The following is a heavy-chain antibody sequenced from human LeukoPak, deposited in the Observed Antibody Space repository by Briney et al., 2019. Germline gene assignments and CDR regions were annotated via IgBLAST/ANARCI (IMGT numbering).Heavy chain of an antibody. D-gene: IGHD4-17*01. CDR3: ARGDFSDYGDYVDAFDI. CDR2: IKKDGSAK. J-gene: IGHJ3*02. V-gene: IGHV3-7*01. CDR1: GFTFINFW. Sequence: GGSLRLSCAAPGFTFINFWMTWSRQVPGKGLQWVATIKKDGSAKFYVDSVKGRFTISRDNTKNSLYLRMNSLRVEDTAVYYCARGDFSDYGDYVDAFDIWGQGTMVTVSS.